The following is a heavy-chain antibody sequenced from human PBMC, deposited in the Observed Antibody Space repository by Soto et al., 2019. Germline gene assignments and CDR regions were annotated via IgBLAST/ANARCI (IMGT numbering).Heavy chain of an antibody. Sequence: ESLKISFKTSGFAFSNYGVGWVRQITGKGFEWMGITYPGDSATKYSPSFQGHVTISSDKSTNTAYLQWSSLRASDTAIYFCAANPRHDTDPLWPYWAQGTLVTVSS. CDR1: GFAFSNYG. CDR2: TYPGDSAT. D-gene: IGHD3-16*01. V-gene: IGHV5-51*01. J-gene: IGHJ4*02. CDR3: AANPRHDTDPLWPY.